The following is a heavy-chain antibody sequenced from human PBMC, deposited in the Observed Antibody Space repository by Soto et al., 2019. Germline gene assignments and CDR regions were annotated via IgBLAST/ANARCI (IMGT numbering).Heavy chain of an antibody. CDR2: IYYSGST. V-gene: IGHV4-59*08. Sequence: QVQLQESGPGLVKPSETLSLTCTVSGGSISSYYWSWIRQPPGKGLEWIGYIYYSGSTNYNPSLRSRVTSAVDTAKNQFSRKRSSVTAADTAVYYGARGPYYSDSSGYQGYFDYWGQGTLVTVSS. J-gene: IGHJ4*02. D-gene: IGHD3-22*01. CDR3: ARGPYYSDSSGYQGYFDY. CDR1: GGSISSYY.